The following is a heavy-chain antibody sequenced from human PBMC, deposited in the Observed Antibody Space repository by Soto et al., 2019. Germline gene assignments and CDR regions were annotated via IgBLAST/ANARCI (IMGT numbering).Heavy chain of an antibody. CDR1: GGSFSGYY. Sequence: SETLSLTCAVYGGSFSGYYWSWIRQPPGKGLEWIGEINHSGSTNYNPSLKSRVTISVDTSKNQFSLKLSSVTAVDTAVYYCASLVGRRSLFGYYGMDVWGQGTTVTVSS. D-gene: IGHD3-16*01. CDR2: INHSGST. CDR3: ASLVGRRSLFGYYGMDV. J-gene: IGHJ6*02. V-gene: IGHV4-34*01.